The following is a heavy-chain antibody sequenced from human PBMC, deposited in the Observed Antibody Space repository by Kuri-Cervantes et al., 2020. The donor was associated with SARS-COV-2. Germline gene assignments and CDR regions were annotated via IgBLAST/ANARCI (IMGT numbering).Heavy chain of an antibody. CDR2: IYYSGST. CDR3: ARRSTSITIFGVVNINPFDY. V-gene: IGHV4-39*01. CDR1: GGSISSPISSSSYY. J-gene: IGHJ4*02. D-gene: IGHD3-3*01. Sequence: GSLRLSCTVSGGSISSPISSSSYYWGWIRQPPGKGLEWIGSIYYSGSTYYNPSLKSRVTISVDTSKNQFSLKLSSVTAADTAVYYCARRSTSITIFGVVNINPFDYWGQGTLVTVSS.